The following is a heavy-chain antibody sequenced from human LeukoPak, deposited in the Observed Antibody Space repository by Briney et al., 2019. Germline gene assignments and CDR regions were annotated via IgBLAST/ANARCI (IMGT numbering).Heavy chain of an antibody. V-gene: IGHV3-30*02. J-gene: IGHJ1*01. CDR1: GFTFSTYG. D-gene: IGHD3-9*01. Sequence: GGSLRLSCAASGFTFSTYGMHWGRQAPGKGLEWVAFIRLDGVTTYHADSVKGLFTISRDNSKNTLYLQMNSLRTEDTAMYYCAKGYDTRHWGQGTLVIVSS. CDR3: AKGYDTRH. CDR2: IRLDGVTT.